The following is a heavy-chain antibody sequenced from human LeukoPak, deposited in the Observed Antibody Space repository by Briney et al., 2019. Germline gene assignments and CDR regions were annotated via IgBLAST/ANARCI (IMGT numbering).Heavy chain of an antibody. J-gene: IGHJ1*01. CDR1: GFTFDDYA. Sequence: GGSLRLSCAASGFTFDDYAMHWVRQAPGKGLEWVALITWDGGSTFYADSVKGRFTISRDDSENSLYLQMNSLRNEDTALYYCAKEREKIYHFWGQGTLVTVSS. CDR3: AKEREKIYHF. V-gene: IGHV3-43*02. D-gene: IGHD1-14*01. CDR2: ITWDGGST.